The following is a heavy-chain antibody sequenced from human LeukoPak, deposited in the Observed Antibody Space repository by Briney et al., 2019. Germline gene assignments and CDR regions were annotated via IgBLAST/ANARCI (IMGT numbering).Heavy chain of an antibody. J-gene: IGHJ4*02. CDR3: ARDFQGSGYYFDY. D-gene: IGHD3-22*01. V-gene: IGHV1-69*13. Sequence: GASVKVSCKASGGTFSSYAISWVRQAPGQGLEWMGGIIPIFGTANYAQRFQGRVTITADESTSTAYMELSSLRSEDTAVYYCARDFQGSGYYFDYWGQGTLVTVSS. CDR1: GGTFSSYA. CDR2: IIPIFGTA.